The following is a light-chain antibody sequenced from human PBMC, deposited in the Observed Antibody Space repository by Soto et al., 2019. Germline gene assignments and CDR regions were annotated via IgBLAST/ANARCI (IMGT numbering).Light chain of an antibody. CDR2: ASS. CDR1: QSVSSRY. J-gene: IGKJ4*02. CDR3: QQYGSSCT. V-gene: IGKV3-20*01. Sequence: EIVLTQSPATLSLSPGERATLSCRASQSVSSRYFAWYQKKPGQAPLLLNYASSSRATGIPYRFSGSGFGTELPLTISRRQHDDFAVYYCQQYGSSCTFGRGTKVEIK.